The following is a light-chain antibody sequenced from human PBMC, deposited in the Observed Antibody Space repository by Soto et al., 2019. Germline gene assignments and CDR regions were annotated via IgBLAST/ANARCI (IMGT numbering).Light chain of an antibody. V-gene: IGKV1-33*01. CDR1: HDVSRN. CDR3: QQYNSMLS. J-gene: IGKJ4*01. Sequence: DIQMTQSPSSLSASEGDRVTITCQSSHDVSRNLNWFQQKPGEAPQLLIYDASNLERGVPSSVSGSGSGTDFTLTISSLQPEDGATYYCQQYNSMLSFGGGTEVEIK. CDR2: DAS.